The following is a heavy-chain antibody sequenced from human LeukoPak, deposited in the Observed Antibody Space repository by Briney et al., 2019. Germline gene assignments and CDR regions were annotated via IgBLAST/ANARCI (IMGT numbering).Heavy chain of an antibody. J-gene: IGHJ4*02. Sequence: AGGSLRLSCAASGFTFSSYAMSWVRQAPGKGLEWASAISGSGGSTYYADSVKGRFTISRDNSKNTLYLQMNSLRAEDTAVYYCAKRIVGATDHFDYWGQGTLVTVSS. CDR1: GFTFSSYA. D-gene: IGHD1-26*01. CDR3: AKRIVGATDHFDY. V-gene: IGHV3-23*01. CDR2: ISGSGGST.